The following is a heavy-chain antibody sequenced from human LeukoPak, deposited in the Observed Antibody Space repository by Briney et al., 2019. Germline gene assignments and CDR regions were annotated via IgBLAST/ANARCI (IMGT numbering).Heavy chain of an antibody. D-gene: IGHD2-15*01. CDR1: GFTFSTYW. V-gene: IGHV3-7*05. CDR3: ARVGTSGGISNGWFDP. J-gene: IGHJ5*02. CDR2: IKQDGSEK. Sequence: PGGSLRLSCAASGFTFSTYWMTWVRQAPGKGLEWMASIKQDGSEKNYVDSVKGRFTISRDNAKNSLYLQMNSLRAEDTAVYYCARVGTSGGISNGWFDPWGQGTLVTVSS.